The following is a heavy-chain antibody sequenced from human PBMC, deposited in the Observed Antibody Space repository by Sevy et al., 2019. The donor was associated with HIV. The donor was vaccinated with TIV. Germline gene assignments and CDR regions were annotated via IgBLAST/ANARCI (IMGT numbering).Heavy chain of an antibody. CDR1: GFSFSTYA. V-gene: IGHV3-23*01. CDR3: GKVWIFGVGGFYDY. Sequence: HAGGSLRLSCAASGFSFSTYAMTWVRQAPGKGLEWVSGISGSGTSTYYTDSVKGRFTISRDNSKNRVYLQMNNLRAEDTAVYYCGKVWIFGVGGFYDYWGQGTLVTVSS. D-gene: IGHD3-3*01. J-gene: IGHJ4*02. CDR2: ISGSGTST.